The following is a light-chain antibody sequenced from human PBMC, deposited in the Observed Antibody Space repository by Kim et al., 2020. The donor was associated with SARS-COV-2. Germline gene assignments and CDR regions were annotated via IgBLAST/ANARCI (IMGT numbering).Light chain of an antibody. CDR3: QHYNRYSWT. V-gene: IGKV1-5*03. Sequence: DIQMTQSPSTLSASVGDRVTTTCRASQSISSGLAWYQQRPGKAPKLLIYRTSSLESGVPSRFTGSGSGTEFPLTISSLQPDDFATYYCQHYNRYSWTFGQGTKVDIK. CDR1: QSISSG. CDR2: RTS. J-gene: IGKJ1*01.